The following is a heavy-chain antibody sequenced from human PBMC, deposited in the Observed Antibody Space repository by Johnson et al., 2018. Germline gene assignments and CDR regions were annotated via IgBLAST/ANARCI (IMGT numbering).Heavy chain of an antibody. D-gene: IGHD3-16*01. Sequence: QVQLQESGPGLVKXSETLALTCTVSGGSTSSSGNYWGWIRQPPGKGLEGIGSFYYSGNRSYNPSLKRRVTITVDTSKSQIFLNLSSVTAADTAVYYCARHWGSFDVWGQGTMVTVSS. CDR1: GGSTSSSGNY. V-gene: IGHV4-39*01. J-gene: IGHJ3*01. CDR2: FYYSGNR. CDR3: ARHWGSFDV.